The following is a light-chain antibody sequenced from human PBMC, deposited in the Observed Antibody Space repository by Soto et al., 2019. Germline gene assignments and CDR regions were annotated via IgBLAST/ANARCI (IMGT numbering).Light chain of an antibody. J-gene: IGLJ3*02. V-gene: IGLV2-14*01. CDR2: EVS. CDR3: SSYTSSSTRV. Sequence: QSALTQPASVSGSPGQSITIACTGTSSDVGGYNYVCWYQQHPGKAPKLMIYEVSNRPSGVSNRFSGSKSGNTASRTISGLQAEDEADYYCSSYTSSSTRVFGGGTKLTVL. CDR1: SSDVGGYNY.